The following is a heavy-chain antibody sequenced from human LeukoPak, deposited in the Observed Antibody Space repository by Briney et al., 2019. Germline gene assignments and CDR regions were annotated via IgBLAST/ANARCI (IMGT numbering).Heavy chain of an antibody. CDR2: ISAYNGNT. Sequence: ASVRLSRKAAGYTFTSYGISWVRLAPGQGLEWMGRISAYNGNTNYAQTLQGRVTMTTDTSTSTADMELRSLRSDDTAVYYCARGAGYSGYGVCYYYYMDVWGKGTTVTVSS. D-gene: IGHD5-12*01. J-gene: IGHJ6*03. V-gene: IGHV1-18*01. CDR3: ARGAGYSGYGVCYYYYMDV. CDR1: GYTFTSYG.